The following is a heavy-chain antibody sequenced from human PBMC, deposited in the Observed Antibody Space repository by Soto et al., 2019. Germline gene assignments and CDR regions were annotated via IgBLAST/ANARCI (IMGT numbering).Heavy chain of an antibody. CDR2: IDPSDSYT. CDR1: GYSFTSYW. V-gene: IGHV5-10-1*01. D-gene: IGHD3-10*01. Sequence: PGESLNISCQGSGYSFTSYWISWVRQMPGKGLELMGRIDPSDSYTHYSTSFQGHVTISADKSITTAYLQWSSLKASDTAMYYCGRSIRVDGSGAYFYGMDVWGQGTTVTVSS. J-gene: IGHJ6*02. CDR3: GRSIRVDGSGAYFYGMDV.